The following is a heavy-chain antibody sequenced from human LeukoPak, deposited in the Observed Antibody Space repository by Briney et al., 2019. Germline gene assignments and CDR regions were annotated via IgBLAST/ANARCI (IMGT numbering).Heavy chain of an antibody. CDR2: ISVSGSTT. J-gene: IGHJ4*02. CDR1: GFTFTNYP. Sequence: GGSLRLSCAPSGFTFTNYPMTWGRQAPGKGLEWGSSISVSGSTTYYADSGKGRFTISRANSKTTVFLQMDSLRAEDTALYYCAKDVIASGPRVFDRWGQGTLVTVSS. D-gene: IGHD2-21*01. CDR3: AKDVIASGPRVFDR. V-gene: IGHV3-23*01.